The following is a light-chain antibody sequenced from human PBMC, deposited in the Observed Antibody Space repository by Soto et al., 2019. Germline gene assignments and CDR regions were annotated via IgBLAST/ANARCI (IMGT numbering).Light chain of an antibody. V-gene: IGLV2-8*01. CDR3: SSYAGSNTDYV. CDR1: SSDVGGYKY. Sequence: QSALTQPPSASGSPGQSVTISCTGTSSDVGGYKYVSWYQQHPGKAPKLMIYEVTKRPSGVPDRFSGSKSGNTASLTVSGLQAEDEADDYCSSYAGSNTDYVFGTGTKLTVL. J-gene: IGLJ1*01. CDR2: EVT.